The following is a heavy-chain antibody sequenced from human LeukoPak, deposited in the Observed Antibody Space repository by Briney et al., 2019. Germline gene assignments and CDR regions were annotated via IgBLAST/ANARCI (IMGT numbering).Heavy chain of an antibody. CDR1: GFTFSSYG. D-gene: IGHD1-26*01. CDR3: ARVTTTAPGY. V-gene: IGHV3-30*02. CDR2: IRSDGGDK. J-gene: IGHJ4*02. Sequence: PGGSLRLSCAASGFTFSSYGMHWVRQAPGKGLEWVAFIRSDGGDKYYADSVKGRFTISRDNSKNTLYLQMNSLRAEDTAVYYCARVTTTAPGYWGQGTLVTVSS.